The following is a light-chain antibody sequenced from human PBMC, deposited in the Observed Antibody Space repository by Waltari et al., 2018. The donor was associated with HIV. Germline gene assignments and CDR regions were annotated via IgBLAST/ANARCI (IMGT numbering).Light chain of an antibody. Sequence: QSLLTQPPSASGTPGQRVTLSCSGSSPKIGGNHGHWFRHAPGTAPELLIYNNNRRPSGVPDRFSGSKSGTSASLAISGLQSEDEADYYCAAWHDSLNGPVFGGGTKLTVL. J-gene: IGLJ3*02. CDR1: SPKIGGNH. CDR3: AAWHDSLNGPV. V-gene: IGLV1-44*01. CDR2: NNN.